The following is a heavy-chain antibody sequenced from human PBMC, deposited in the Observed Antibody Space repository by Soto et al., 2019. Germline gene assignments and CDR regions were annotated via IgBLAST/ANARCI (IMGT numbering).Heavy chain of an antibody. CDR3: AREPVGATSGFGYYYYYGMDV. CDR2: IIPIFGTA. Sequence: GASGKVSCKASGGTFSSYAISWVRQAPGQGLEWMGGIIPIFGTANYAQKFQGRVTITADESTSTAYMELSSLRSDDTAVYYCAREPVGATSGFGYYYYYGMDVWGQGTTVTVSS. V-gene: IGHV1-69*13. D-gene: IGHD1-26*01. CDR1: GGTFSSYA. J-gene: IGHJ6*02.